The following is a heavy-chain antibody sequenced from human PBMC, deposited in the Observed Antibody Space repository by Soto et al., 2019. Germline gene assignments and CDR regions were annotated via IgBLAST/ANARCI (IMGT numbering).Heavy chain of an antibody. V-gene: IGHV4-34*01. D-gene: IGHD6-6*01. Sequence: QVQLQQWGAGLLKPSETLSLTCAVYGGSFSGYYWSWIRQPPGKGLEWIGEINHSGSTIYNPSLKSRVTISVDTSKNQFSLKLSSVTAADTAVYYCARADIAALDPWGQGTLVTVSS. CDR2: INHSGST. CDR3: ARADIAALDP. J-gene: IGHJ5*02. CDR1: GGSFSGYY.